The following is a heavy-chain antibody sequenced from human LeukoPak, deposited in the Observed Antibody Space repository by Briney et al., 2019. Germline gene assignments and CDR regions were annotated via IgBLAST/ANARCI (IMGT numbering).Heavy chain of an antibody. CDR3: ARSHGGVESPRGNWFDP. J-gene: IGHJ5*02. CDR2: IRYDGGSK. CDR1: GFTFRNYG. D-gene: IGHD3-10*01. V-gene: IGHV3-30*02. Sequence: PGGSLRLSCAASGFTFRNYGVHWVRQAPGKGLEWLSFIRYDGGSKYYADSVKGRFTISRDNSNNTLYLQMNSLTTEDTAVYYCARSHGGVESPRGNWFDPWGQGTLVTVSS.